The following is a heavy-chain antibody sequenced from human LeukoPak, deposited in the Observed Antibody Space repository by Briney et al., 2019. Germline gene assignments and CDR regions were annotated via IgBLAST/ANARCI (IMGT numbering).Heavy chain of an antibody. Sequence: VASVKVSCKASGGTFSSYAISWVRQAPGQGLEWMGGIIPIFGTANYAQKFQGRVTITADESTSTAYMELSSLRSEDTAVYYCARDFRLGRDYYYMDVWGKGTTVTVSS. D-gene: IGHD3-22*01. J-gene: IGHJ6*03. V-gene: IGHV1-69*01. CDR2: IIPIFGTA. CDR1: GGTFSSYA. CDR3: ARDFRLGRDYYYMDV.